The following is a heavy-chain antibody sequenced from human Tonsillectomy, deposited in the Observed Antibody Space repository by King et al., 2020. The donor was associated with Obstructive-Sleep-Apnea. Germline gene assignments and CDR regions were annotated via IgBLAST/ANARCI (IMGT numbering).Heavy chain of an antibody. CDR1: GFTFSSYW. CDR3: ARDGGYGDYVNFDY. J-gene: IGHJ4*02. CDR2: INSDGSST. Sequence: VQLVESGGGLVQPGGSLRLSCAASGFTFSSYWMHLVRQAPGSGLGWVSRINSDGSSTSYADAVKGRFTISRDNAKNTLYLQMNSLRAEDTAVYYCARDGGYGDYVNFDYWGQGTLVTVSS. V-gene: IGHV3-74*01. D-gene: IGHD4-17*01.